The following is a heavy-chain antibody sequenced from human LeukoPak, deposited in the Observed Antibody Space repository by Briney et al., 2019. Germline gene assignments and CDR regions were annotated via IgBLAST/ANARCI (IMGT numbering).Heavy chain of an antibody. V-gene: IGHV3-21*01. Sequence: PGGSLRLSCAASGFTFSSYSMNWVRQAPGKGLEWVSSISSSSSYIYYADSVKGRFTISRDNAKNSLYLQMNSLRAEDTTVYYWARDGAPDIVLMVYAHRCRDYWGQGTLVTVSS. J-gene: IGHJ4*02. D-gene: IGHD2-8*01. CDR2: ISSSSSYI. CDR3: ARDGAPDIVLMVYAHRCRDY. CDR1: GFTFSSYS.